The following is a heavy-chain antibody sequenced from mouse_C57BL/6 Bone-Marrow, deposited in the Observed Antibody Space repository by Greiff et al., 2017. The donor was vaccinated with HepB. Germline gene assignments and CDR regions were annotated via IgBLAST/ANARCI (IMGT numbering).Heavy chain of an antibody. CDR2: ISDGGSYT. V-gene: IGHV5-4*01. Sequence: EVQLVESGGGLVKPGGSLKLSCAASGFTFSSYAMSWVRQTPEKRLEWVATISDGGSYTYYPDNVKGRFTISRDNAKNNLYLQMSHLKSEDTAMYYCARETGYFDYWGQGTTLTVSS. CDR1: GFTFSSYA. CDR3: ARETGYFDY. D-gene: IGHD4-1*01. J-gene: IGHJ2*01.